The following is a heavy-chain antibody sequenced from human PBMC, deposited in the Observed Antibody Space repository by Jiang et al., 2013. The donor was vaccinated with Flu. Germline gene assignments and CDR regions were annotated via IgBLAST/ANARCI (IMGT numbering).Heavy chain of an antibody. D-gene: IGHD3-16*01. Sequence: QLVESGGGLVTPGGSLRLSCAASGFTFNTYTMNWVRQAPGKGLEWVSSISITSKYIYYGDSVKGRFTISRDNARNLVFLQMDSLRAEDTAVYYCAREKPDRTYVHSYGMDVWGQGTTVTVSS. CDR2: ISITSKYI. CDR3: AREKPDRTYVHSYGMDV. J-gene: IGHJ6*02. V-gene: IGHV3-21*01. CDR1: GFTFNTYT.